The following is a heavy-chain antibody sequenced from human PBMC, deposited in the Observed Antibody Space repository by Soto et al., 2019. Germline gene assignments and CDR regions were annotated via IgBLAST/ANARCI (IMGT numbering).Heavy chain of an antibody. V-gene: IGHV3-48*03. J-gene: IGHJ4*02. CDR3: ARERHGQWLDPVEY. D-gene: IGHD6-19*01. Sequence: GWSLRLSCTASGFIFSSYDMNWLRQAPGKGLEWISYISGSGSPIFYADSVKGRFTISRDNTKKSVSLQMSSLTAEDTAVYYCARERHGQWLDPVEYWGKGTRVTVSS. CDR1: GFIFSSYD. CDR2: ISGSGSPI.